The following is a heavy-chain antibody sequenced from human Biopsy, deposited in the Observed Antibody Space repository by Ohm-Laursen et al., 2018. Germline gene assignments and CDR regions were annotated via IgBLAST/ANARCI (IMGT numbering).Heavy chain of an antibody. Sequence: SETLSLTCTVSGGSISGSPWSWIRQAPGKGLEWIGYLSYSRATNYNPSLKSRITISVNTSKNHFSLKLTSVTAADTAVYYCAKHGSGWTGDDAFHIWGQGTMVTVSS. D-gene: IGHD6-19*01. CDR1: GGSISGSP. CDR2: LSYSRAT. V-gene: IGHV4-59*08. CDR3: AKHGSGWTGDDAFHI. J-gene: IGHJ3*02.